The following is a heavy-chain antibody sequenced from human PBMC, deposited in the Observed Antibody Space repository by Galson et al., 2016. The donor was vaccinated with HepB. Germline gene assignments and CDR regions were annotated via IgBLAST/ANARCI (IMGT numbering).Heavy chain of an antibody. J-gene: IGHJ6*02. Sequence: SVKVSCKASGGTFSTYAISWVRQAPGQGLEWMGGIIPIFGTPKYAQKFPGRVTITADDSTSTAYMELSSLRFEDTAVYYCARSNGNGYGYDLYYGMDVWGQGTTVTVSS. D-gene: IGHD5-12*01. CDR1: GGTFSTYA. CDR3: ARSNGNGYGYDLYYGMDV. V-gene: IGHV1-69*13. CDR2: IIPIFGTP.